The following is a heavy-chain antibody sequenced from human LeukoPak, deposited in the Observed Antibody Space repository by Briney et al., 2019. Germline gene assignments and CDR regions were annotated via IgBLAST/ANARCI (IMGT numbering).Heavy chain of an antibody. CDR2: IIPIFGTA. CDR3: ANGSSRRWLHHADAFDI. CDR1: GGTFSSYA. Sequence: GASVKVSCKASGGTFSSYAISWVRQAPGQGLEWMGGIIPIFGTANYAQKFQGRVTITADESTSTAYMELSSLRSEDTPLYYCANGSSRRWLHHADAFDIWGGGTMVTVSS. V-gene: IGHV1-69*13. D-gene: IGHD5-24*01. J-gene: IGHJ3*02.